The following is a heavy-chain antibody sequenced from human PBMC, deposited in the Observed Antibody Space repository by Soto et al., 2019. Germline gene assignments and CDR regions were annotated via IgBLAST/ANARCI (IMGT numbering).Heavy chain of an antibody. J-gene: IGHJ5*02. CDR1: GFTFSNAW. CDR2: IKSKTDGGTT. CDR3: TTAMSIFGVVIT. D-gene: IGHD3-3*01. Sequence: PGGSLRLSCAASGFTFSNAWMSWVRQAPGKGLEWVGRIKSKTDGGTTDYAAPVKGRFTISRDDSKNTLYLQMNSLKTEDTAVYYCTTAMSIFGVVITWGQGTLVTVSS. V-gene: IGHV3-15*01.